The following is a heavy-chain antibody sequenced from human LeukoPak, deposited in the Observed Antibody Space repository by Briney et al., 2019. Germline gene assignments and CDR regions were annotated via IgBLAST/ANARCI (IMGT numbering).Heavy chain of an antibody. CDR2: IYYSGST. CDR3: ARDRRITMVRNLWGDKIDAFDI. V-gene: IGHV4-59*01. Sequence: SETLSLTCTVSGGSISSYYRSWIRQPPGKGLEWIGYIYYSGSTNYNPSLKSRVTISVDTSKNQFSLKLSSVTAADTAVYYCARDRRITMVRNLWGDKIDAFDIWGQGTMVTVSS. J-gene: IGHJ3*02. D-gene: IGHD3-10*01. CDR1: GGSISSYY.